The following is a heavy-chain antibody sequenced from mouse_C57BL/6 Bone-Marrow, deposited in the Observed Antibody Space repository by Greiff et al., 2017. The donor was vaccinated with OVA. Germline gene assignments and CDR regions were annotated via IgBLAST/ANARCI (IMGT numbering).Heavy chain of an antibody. CDR2: IRLKSDNYAT. Sequence: EVKLMESGGGLVQPGGSMKLSCVASGFTFSNYWMNWVRQSPEKGLEWVAQIRLKSDNYATHYAESVKGRFTISRDDSKSSVYLQMNNLRAEDTGIYYCTGRRWFAYWGQGTLVTVSA. CDR3: TGRRWFAY. J-gene: IGHJ3*01. V-gene: IGHV6-3*01. CDR1: GFTFSNYW.